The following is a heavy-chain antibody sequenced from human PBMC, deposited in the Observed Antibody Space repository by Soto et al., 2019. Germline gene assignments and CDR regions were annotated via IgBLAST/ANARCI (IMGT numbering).Heavy chain of an antibody. D-gene: IGHD3-22*01. J-gene: IGHJ6*02. V-gene: IGHV3-21*01. CDR1: GFTFSSYS. CDR3: ARVRGYYDSSGPPSPEVYYYYYGMDV. Sequence: GGSLRLSCAASGFTFSSYSMNWVRQAPGKGLEWVSSISSSSSYIYYADSVKGRFPISRDNAKNSLYLQMNSLRAEDTAVYYCARVRGYYDSSGPPSPEVYYYYYGMDVWGQGTTVTVSS. CDR2: ISSSSSYI.